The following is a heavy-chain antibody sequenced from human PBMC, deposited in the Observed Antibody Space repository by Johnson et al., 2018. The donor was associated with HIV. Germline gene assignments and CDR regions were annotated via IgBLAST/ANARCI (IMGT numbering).Heavy chain of an antibody. CDR3: ARDGSNFGAFDV. D-gene: IGHD1-1*01. Sequence: QVQLVESGGGVVQPGGSLRLSCAASGFTFSSYGMHWVRQAPGKGLEWVAFIRYDGSNKYYAYSVKGRFTISRDNAKKSLYLQMNSLRAEDTAVYYCARDGSNFGAFDVWGQGTVVAVSS. J-gene: IGHJ3*01. V-gene: IGHV3-30*02. CDR1: GFTFSSYG. CDR2: IRYDGSNK.